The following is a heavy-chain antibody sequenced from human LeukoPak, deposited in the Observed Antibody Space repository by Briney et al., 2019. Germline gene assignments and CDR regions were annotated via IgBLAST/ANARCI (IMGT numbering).Heavy chain of an antibody. D-gene: IGHD4-17*01. Sequence: ASETLSLTCTVSGGSINSRSYYWGWIRQPPGKGLERIGGVYYGGTTYYNPSLKSRVTISEDTSKNQFSLKLSSVTAADTAVYYCARRATTVTTGYYYYYMDVWGKGTTVTVSS. CDR2: VYYGGTT. V-gene: IGHV4-39*01. J-gene: IGHJ6*03. CDR3: ARRATTVTTGYYYYYMDV. CDR1: GGSINSRSYY.